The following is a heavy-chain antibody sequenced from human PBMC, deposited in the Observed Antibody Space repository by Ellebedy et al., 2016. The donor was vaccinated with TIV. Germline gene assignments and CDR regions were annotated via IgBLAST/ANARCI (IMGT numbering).Heavy chain of an antibody. V-gene: IGHV4-59*01. Sequence: GSLRLXCSVSGSALPRSHLTPVRYPTGTGLEWIGYIYYSGSTNDNPSLKSRVTISVDTSKNQFSLKLSSVTAADTAVYYCAIERLSWFGAPEYAFDIWGQGTMVTVAS. CDR1: GSALPRSH. CDR2: IYYSGST. D-gene: IGHD3-10*01. J-gene: IGHJ3*02. CDR3: AIERLSWFGAPEYAFDI.